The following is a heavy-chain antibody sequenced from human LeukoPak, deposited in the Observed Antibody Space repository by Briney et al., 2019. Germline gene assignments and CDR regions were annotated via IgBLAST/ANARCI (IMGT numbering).Heavy chain of an antibody. V-gene: IGHV1-2*06. CDR3: ARVLGSGRYDILTGYYPFDY. D-gene: IGHD3-9*01. CDR1: GYTFTGYY. Sequence: ASVKVSCKASGYTFTGYYMHWVRQAPAQGLQWMGRINPNSGGTNYAQKFQGRVTMTRDTSISTAYMELSRLRSDDTAVYYCARVLGSGRYDILTGYYPFDYWGQGTLLTVSS. J-gene: IGHJ4*02. CDR2: INPNSGGT.